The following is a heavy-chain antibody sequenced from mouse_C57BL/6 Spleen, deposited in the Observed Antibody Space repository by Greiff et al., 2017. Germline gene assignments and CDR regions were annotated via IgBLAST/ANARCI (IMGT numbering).Heavy chain of an antibody. V-gene: IGHV3-6*01. Sequence: DVKLQESGPGLVKPSQSLSLTCSVTGYSITSGYYWNWIRQFPGNKLEWMGYISYDGSNNYNPSLKNRISITRDTSKNQFFLKLNSVTTEDTATYYCARGGLYGSSYGWYFDVWGTGTTVTVSS. J-gene: IGHJ1*03. D-gene: IGHD1-1*01. CDR1: GYSITSGYY. CDR2: ISYDGSN. CDR3: ARGGLYGSSYGWYFDV.